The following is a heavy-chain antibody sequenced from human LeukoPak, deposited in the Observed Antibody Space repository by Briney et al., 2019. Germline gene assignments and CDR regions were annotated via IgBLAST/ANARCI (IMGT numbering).Heavy chain of an antibody. Sequence: SETLSLTCTVSGGSISSYYWSWIRQPAGKGLEWIGRIYTSGSTNYNPSLKSRVTMSVDTSKNQFSLKLSSVTAADTAVYYCARELTYYYDSSGYRGLYNWFDPWGQGTLVTVSS. V-gene: IGHV4-4*07. CDR2: IYTSGST. CDR3: ARELTYYYDSSGYRGLYNWFDP. D-gene: IGHD3-22*01. CDR1: GGSISSYY. J-gene: IGHJ5*02.